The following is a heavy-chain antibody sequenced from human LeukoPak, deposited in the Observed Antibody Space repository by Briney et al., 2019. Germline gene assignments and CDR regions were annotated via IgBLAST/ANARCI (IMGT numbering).Heavy chain of an antibody. CDR1: GGSISSYY. CDR3: ASSYYYGSGSRYYYYGMDV. Sequence: SETLSLTCTVSGGSISSYYWSWIRQPPGKGLEWIGYIYYSGSTNYNPSLKSRVTISVDTSKNQFSLKLSSVTAADTAVYYCASSYYYGSGSRYYYYGMDVWGQGTTVTVSS. D-gene: IGHD3-10*01. CDR2: IYYSGST. J-gene: IGHJ6*02. V-gene: IGHV4-59*08.